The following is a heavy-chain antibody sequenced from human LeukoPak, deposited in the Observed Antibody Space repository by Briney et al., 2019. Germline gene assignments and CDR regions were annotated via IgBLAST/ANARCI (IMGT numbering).Heavy chain of an antibody. Sequence: GGALRLSCVASGFTLINYWMHWVRQAPGRGLVWVSRINTDGSSTSYADSAKGRFTISRDNAVNTLYLQMNSLRAEETALYYCASRYHLAGYDILTGYSLDWGQGTLVTVSS. CDR3: ASRYHLAGYDILTGYSLD. CDR2: INTDGSST. J-gene: IGHJ4*02. D-gene: IGHD3-9*01. CDR1: GFTLINYW. V-gene: IGHV3-74*01.